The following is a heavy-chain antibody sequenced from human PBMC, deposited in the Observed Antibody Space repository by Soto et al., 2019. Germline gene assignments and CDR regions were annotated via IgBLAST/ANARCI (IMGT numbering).Heavy chain of an antibody. D-gene: IGHD1-26*01. CDR3: ARDLIIVGASKWFDP. CDR2: ISAYNGNT. CDR1: GYTFTSYG. Sequence: ASVKVSCKASGYTFTSYGISWVRQAPGQGLEWMGWISAYNGNTNYAQKLQGRVTMTTDTSTSTAYMELRGLRSDDTAVYYCARDLIIVGASKWFDPWGQGTLVTVSS. J-gene: IGHJ5*02. V-gene: IGHV1-18*01.